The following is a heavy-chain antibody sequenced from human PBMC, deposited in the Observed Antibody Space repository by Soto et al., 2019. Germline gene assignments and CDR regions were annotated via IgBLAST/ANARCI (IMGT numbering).Heavy chain of an antibody. CDR1: GGSVSSGSYY. V-gene: IGHV4-61*01. J-gene: IGHJ5*02. D-gene: IGHD2-15*01. CDR3: ARDLGYCSGGSCPLSNWFDP. Sequence: SETLSLTCTVSGGSVSSGSYYWSWIRQPPGKGLEWIGYIYYSGSTNYNPSLKSRVTISVDTSKNQFSLKLSSVTAADTAVYYCARDLGYCSGGSCPLSNWFDPWGQGTLVTVSS. CDR2: IYYSGST.